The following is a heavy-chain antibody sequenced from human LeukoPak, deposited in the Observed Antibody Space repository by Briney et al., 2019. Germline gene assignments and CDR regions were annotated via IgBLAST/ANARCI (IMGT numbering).Heavy chain of an antibody. Sequence: GGSLRLSCAASGFTFSTYSMNWVRQAPGKGLEWVSSITGSSSFIYYADSVKGRFTISRDNAKNSLHLQMNSLRAEDTAVYYCARVAAAGSVQFDYWGQGTLVTVSS. J-gene: IGHJ4*02. V-gene: IGHV3-21*04. D-gene: IGHD6-13*01. CDR1: GFTFSTYS. CDR2: ITGSSSFI. CDR3: ARVAAAGSVQFDY.